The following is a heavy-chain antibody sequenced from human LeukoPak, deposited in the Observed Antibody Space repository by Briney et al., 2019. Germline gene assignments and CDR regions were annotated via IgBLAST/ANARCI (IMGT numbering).Heavy chain of an antibody. CDR2: IHRSGVT. CDR1: GGSINGYF. Sequence: SETLSLTCTVSGGSINGYFWSWIRRPAGKGLEWIGHIHRSGVTDYNPSLKSRVTVSVDTPKSQFSLKLTSVTAADTAVYYCARNAEDCSGGCYGGWFDPWGQGTLVTVSS. J-gene: IGHJ5*02. V-gene: IGHV4-4*07. CDR3: ARNAEDCSGGCYGGWFDP. D-gene: IGHD2-15*01.